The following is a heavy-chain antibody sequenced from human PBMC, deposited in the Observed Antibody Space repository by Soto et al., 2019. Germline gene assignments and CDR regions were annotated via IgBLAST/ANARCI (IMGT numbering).Heavy chain of an antibody. CDR3: ARAIVVLVAATNNWFAP. V-gene: IGHV1-18*01. D-gene: IGHD2-15*01. Sequence: ASVKVSCKASGYTFTIYGINWVRQAPGQGLEWMGWISPDNGNTNYAQKLQGRVTMTTDTSTSTAYMELRSLRSDDTAVYYCARAIVVLVAATNNWFAPWGQGTLVTVSS. J-gene: IGHJ5*02. CDR2: ISPDNGNT. CDR1: GYTFTIYG.